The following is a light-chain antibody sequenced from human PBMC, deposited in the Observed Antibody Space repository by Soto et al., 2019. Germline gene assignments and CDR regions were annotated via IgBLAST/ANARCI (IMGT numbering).Light chain of an antibody. CDR2: DVN. V-gene: IGLV2-11*01. J-gene: IGLJ1*01. Sequence: QSALTQPRSVSGSPGQSVTISCTGTSSDVGAYDFVSWHQHHPGKAPKVIMYDVNKRPSGVPDRFSGSKSGNTAPLTISGLQAEDEADYYCSSYVAPYTYVFGTGTKVTVL. CDR1: SSDVGAYDF. CDR3: SSYVAPYTYV.